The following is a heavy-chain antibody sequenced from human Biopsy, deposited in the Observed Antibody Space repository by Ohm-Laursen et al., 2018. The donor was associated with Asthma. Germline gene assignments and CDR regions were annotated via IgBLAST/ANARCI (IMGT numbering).Heavy chain of an antibody. J-gene: IGHJ6*02. CDR2: TNERGVT. Sequence: GTLSLTCDVYPGSFSGFFWTWIHQSPGKGLEWIGETNERGVTNNNPSLKSRVIISIDTYWNRVSLKLTSVTAADTAVYYCARGPELDVWGQGTTVTVSS. CDR1: PGSFSGFF. CDR3: ARGPELDV. V-gene: IGHV4-34*01.